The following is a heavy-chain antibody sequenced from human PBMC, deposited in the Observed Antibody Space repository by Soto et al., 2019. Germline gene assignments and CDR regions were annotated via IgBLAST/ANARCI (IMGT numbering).Heavy chain of an antibody. V-gene: IGHV4-34*01. J-gene: IGHJ5*02. Sequence: SETLSLTCAVYGGSFSGYYWSWIRQPPGKGLEWIGEINHSGRTNYNPSLKSRVTISVDTSKNQFSLKLSSVTAADTAVYYCARQYCSGGSCYRFPSVKVFDPWGEGALVTVSS. CDR2: INHSGRT. CDR3: ARQYCSGGSCYRFPSVKVFDP. CDR1: GGSFSGYY. D-gene: IGHD2-15*01.